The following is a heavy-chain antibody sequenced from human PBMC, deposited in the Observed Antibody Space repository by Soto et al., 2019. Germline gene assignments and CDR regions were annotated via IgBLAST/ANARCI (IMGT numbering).Heavy chain of an antibody. CDR1: GFTFTSSA. Sequence: SVKVSCKASGFTFTSSAMQWVRQARGQRLEWIGWIVVGSGNTNYAQKLQERVTITRDMSTSTAYMELSSLRSEDTAVYYCAASQVSLNWFDPWGQGTLVTVSS. V-gene: IGHV1-58*02. J-gene: IGHJ5*02. CDR2: IVVGSGNT. CDR3: AASQVSLNWFDP.